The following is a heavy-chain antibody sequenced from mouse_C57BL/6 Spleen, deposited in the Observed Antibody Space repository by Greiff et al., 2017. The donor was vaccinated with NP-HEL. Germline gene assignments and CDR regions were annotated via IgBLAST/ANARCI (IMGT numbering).Heavy chain of an antibody. V-gene: IGHV14-3*01. CDR2: IDPANGNA. CDR3: APDYGSPDWYFDV. D-gene: IGHD1-1*01. Sequence: EVQLQQSVAELVRPGASVKLSCTASGFNIKNTYMHWVKQRPEQGLEWIGRIDPANGNAKYAPKFQGKATITADTSSNTAYLQLSSLTSEDTAIYYCAPDYGSPDWYFDVWGTGTTVTVSS. CDR1: GFNIKNTY. J-gene: IGHJ1*03.